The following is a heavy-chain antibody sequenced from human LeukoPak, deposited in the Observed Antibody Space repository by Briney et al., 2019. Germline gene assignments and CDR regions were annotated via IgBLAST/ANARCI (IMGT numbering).Heavy chain of an antibody. CDR1: GFTFSSYS. V-gene: IGHV3-48*04. Sequence: PGGSLRLSCAASGFTFSSYSMNWARQAPGKGLEWVSYISSSSSTIYYADSVKGRFTISRDNAKNSLYLQMKSLRAEDTAVYYCARARNMDVWGKGTTVTVSS. J-gene: IGHJ6*03. CDR3: ARARNMDV. CDR2: ISSSSSTI.